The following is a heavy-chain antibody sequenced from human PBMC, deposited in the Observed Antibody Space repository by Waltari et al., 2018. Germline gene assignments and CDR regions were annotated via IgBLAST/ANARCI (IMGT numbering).Heavy chain of an antibody. CDR1: GFTFAAYA. D-gene: IGHD3-22*01. J-gene: IGHJ3*01. CDR3: LKKNDEVYDRNGLVYDAFDV. CDR2: INWNSDSI. Sequence: EVQLVESGGGLVHPGRSLRLSCAASGFTFAAYALHWVRQAPGKGLEWVAGINWNSDSIGYGDSVKGRFTISRDNARNSLYLQMKSLTTEDTAVYYCLKKNDEVYDRNGLVYDAFDVWGQGTMVTVST. V-gene: IGHV3-9*01.